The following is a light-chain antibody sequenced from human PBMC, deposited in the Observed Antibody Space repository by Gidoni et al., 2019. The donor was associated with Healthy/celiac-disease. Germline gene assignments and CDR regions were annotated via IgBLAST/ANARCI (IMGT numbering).Light chain of an antibody. V-gene: IGKV1-33*01. J-gene: IGKJ5*01. CDR1: QDISNY. CDR2: DAS. CDR3: QQYDNLLIT. Sequence: DIQMTQSPSSLSASVGDRVTITCQASQDISNYLNWYQQKPGKAPKLLIYDASNLETGVQSRFRGSGSGTDFTFTISSLQPEDIATYYCQQYDNLLITFGQGTRLEIK.